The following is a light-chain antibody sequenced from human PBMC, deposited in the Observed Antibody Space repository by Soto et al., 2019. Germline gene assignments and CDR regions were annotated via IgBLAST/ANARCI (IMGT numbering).Light chain of an antibody. CDR1: QSVSSN. J-gene: IGKJ2*01. V-gene: IGKV3D-15*01. CDR3: QQYNNWPPFT. CDR2: TAS. Sequence: EIVMTQSPATLSVSPGERATLSCRASQSVSSNLAWYQQKPGQAPRLLIYTASIRATGIPARFSGSGSGTEVTLTITSLQSEDFAVYYCQQYNNWPPFTFGQGTKLEIK.